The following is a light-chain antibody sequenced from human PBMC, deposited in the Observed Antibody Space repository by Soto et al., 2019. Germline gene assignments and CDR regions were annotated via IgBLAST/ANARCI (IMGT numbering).Light chain of an antibody. CDR1: QNVDTN. CDR2: DTS. Sequence: TQSPGTLSLSPGERATLSCRASQNVDTNYLAWYQHKPGQTPRLLIYDTSTRATGVPARFSGSRSGPEFTLTINSLQSEDFAIYYCQPYNNWPLTFGGGTKVDIK. J-gene: IGKJ4*01. CDR3: QPYNNWPLT. V-gene: IGKV3-15*01.